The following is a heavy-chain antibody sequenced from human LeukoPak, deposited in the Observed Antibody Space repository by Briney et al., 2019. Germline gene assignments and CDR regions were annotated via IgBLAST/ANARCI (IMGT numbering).Heavy chain of an antibody. CDR1: GGSISSYY. V-gene: IGHV4-4*07. Sequence: PSETLSLTCTVSGGSISSYYWSWIRQPAGKGLEWIGRIYTSGSTNYNPSLKSRVTISVDTSKNQFSLNLNSVTAADTAIYYCARVQNIVGATKTGFFDSWGQGTLVTVSS. CDR2: IYTSGST. CDR3: ARVQNIVGATKTGFFDS. J-gene: IGHJ4*02. D-gene: IGHD1-26*01.